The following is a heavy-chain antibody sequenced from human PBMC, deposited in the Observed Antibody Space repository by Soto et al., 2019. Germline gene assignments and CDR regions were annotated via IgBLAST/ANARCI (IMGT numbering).Heavy chain of an antibody. D-gene: IGHD5-12*01. CDR1: GGTFSSYA. CDR3: AGRGLEYSGYDYNYYYGMAV. V-gene: IGHV1-69*01. Sequence: QVQLVQSGAEVKKPGSSVKVSCKASGGTFSSYAISWVRQAPGQGLEWMGGIIPIFGTANYAQKFQGRVTITGDESTRTAYMEVSSLRFEDTAVFYCAGRGLEYSGYDYNYYYGMAVWGKGTTVTVSS. CDR2: IIPIFGTA. J-gene: IGHJ6*04.